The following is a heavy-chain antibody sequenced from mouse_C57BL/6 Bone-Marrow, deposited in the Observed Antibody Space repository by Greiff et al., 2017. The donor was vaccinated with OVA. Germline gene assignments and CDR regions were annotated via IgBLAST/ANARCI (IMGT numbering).Heavy chain of an antibody. J-gene: IGHJ1*03. CDR1: GYTFTSYW. CDR3: AGDPLLRLERWYFEV. Sequence: QVQLQQSGAELVKPGASVKLSCKASGYTFTSYWMHWVKQRPGQGLEWIGLINPNSGSTNYNEKFKSKATLTVDKSSSTAYMQLSSLTTEDSAVYYCAGDPLLRLERWYFEVWGTGTTVTVSS. D-gene: IGHD1-1*01. V-gene: IGHV1-64*01. CDR2: INPNSGST.